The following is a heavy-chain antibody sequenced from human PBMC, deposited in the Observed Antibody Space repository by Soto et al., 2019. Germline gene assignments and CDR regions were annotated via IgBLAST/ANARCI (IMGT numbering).Heavy chain of an antibody. CDR1: GYTFTSYA. J-gene: IGHJ6*02. V-gene: IGHV1-3*01. CDR2: INAGNGNT. D-gene: IGHD2-21*02. Sequence: GASVKVSCKASGYTFTSYAMHWVRQAPGQRLEWMGWINAGNGNTNYAQKLQGRVTMTTDTSTSTAYMELRSLRSDDTAVYYCARDDCGGDCYVLAIYYYYGMDVWGQGTTVTVSS. CDR3: ARDDCGGDCYVLAIYYYYGMDV.